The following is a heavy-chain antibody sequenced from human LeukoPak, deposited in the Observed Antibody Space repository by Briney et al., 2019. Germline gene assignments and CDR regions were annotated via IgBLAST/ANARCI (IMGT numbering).Heavy chain of an antibody. J-gene: IGHJ4*02. CDR2: ISASGANT. V-gene: IGHV3-23*01. Sequence: GGSLRLSCAASGFTFSVYGMSWVRQAPGKGLEYVSAISASGANTYYADSVKGRFTISRDNSKNTLSLQMNSLRAEDTALYYCAKDVGSRLPFDYWGQGTLVTVSS. CDR3: AKDVGSRLPFDY. D-gene: IGHD4-11*01. CDR1: GFTFSVYG.